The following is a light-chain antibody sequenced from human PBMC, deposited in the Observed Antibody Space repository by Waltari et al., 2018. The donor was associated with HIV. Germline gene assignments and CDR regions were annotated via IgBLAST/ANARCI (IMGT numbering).Light chain of an antibody. Sequence: ETVLTQSPGTLSLSPGERATLSCRASHTVSSSYLAWYQQKPGQAPRLLIYGASSRATGIPDRFSGSGSGTDFTLTISRLEPEDFAVYYCQQFGTSRYTFGRGTNLEIK. CDR3: QQFGTSRYT. CDR2: GAS. V-gene: IGKV3-20*01. CDR1: HTVSSSY. J-gene: IGKJ2*01.